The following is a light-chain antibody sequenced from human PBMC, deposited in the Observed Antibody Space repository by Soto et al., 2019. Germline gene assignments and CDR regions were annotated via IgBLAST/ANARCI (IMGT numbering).Light chain of an antibody. CDR2: DTS. Sequence: DIVVTQSPDSLAVSLGEMATINCKSIHIFLHSSNNKNYLAWYQHKPGQTPRLLIYDTSTRATGVPTRFSGSRSGAEFTLTINSLQSEDFAVYYCQPYNNWPLTFGGGTKVDIK. J-gene: IGKJ4*01. CDR1: HIFLHSSNNKNY. V-gene: IGKV4-1*01. CDR3: QPYNNWPLT.